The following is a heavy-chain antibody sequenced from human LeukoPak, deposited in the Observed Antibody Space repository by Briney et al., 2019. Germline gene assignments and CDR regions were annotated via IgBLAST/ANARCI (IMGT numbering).Heavy chain of an antibody. CDR3: AKDSYYGSGSYTSIPYYFDY. CDR1: GFMFSNHG. V-gene: IGHV3-23*01. Sequence: GGSLRLSCAASGFMFSNHGMNWVRQAPGKGLEWLSTISGSGGNTYYADSVKGRFTISRDNSKNTLYLQMNSLRAEDTAVYYCAKDSYYGSGSYTSIPYYFDYWGQGTLVTVSS. CDR2: ISGSGGNT. D-gene: IGHD3-10*01. J-gene: IGHJ4*02.